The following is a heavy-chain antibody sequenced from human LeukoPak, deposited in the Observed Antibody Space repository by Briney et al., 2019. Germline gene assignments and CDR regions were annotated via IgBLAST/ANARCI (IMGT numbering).Heavy chain of an antibody. V-gene: IGHV4-34*01. Sequence: PGGSLRLSCAASGFSFSSYSMNWVRQPPGKGLEWIGEINHSGSTNYNPSLKSRVTISVDTSKNQFSLKLSSVTAADTAVYYCARQRASYVLKNIRFDPWGQGTLVTVSS. CDR3: ARQRASYVLKNIRFDP. CDR1: GFSFSSYS. J-gene: IGHJ5*02. D-gene: IGHD5-24*01. CDR2: INHSGST.